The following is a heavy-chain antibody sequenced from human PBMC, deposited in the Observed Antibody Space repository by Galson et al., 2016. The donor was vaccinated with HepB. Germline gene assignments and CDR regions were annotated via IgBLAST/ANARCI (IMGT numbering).Heavy chain of an antibody. CDR1: GFPFSSHW. V-gene: IGHV3-74*01. J-gene: IGHJ5*02. Sequence: SLRLSCAASGFPFSSHWMHWVRQVPGKGLVWVSRINSDGTISNYADSVKGRFTISRDNAKNTLYLQMNSLRVEDTAVYYCGRDHSVVLTTAYNWFDPWGQGTLVTVSS. D-gene: IGHD4-23*01. CDR2: INSDGTIS. CDR3: GRDHSVVLTTAYNWFDP.